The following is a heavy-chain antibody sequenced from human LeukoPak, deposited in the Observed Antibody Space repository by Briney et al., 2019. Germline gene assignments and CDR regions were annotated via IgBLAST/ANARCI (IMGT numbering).Heavy chain of an antibody. CDR2: ISGSGGST. D-gene: IGHD3-22*01. CDR3: AKTEDSSGYYFGANVFDI. J-gene: IGHJ3*02. Sequence: SGGSLRLSCAASGFTFSSYGMHWVRQAPGKGLEWVSAISGSGGSTYYADSVKGRFTISRDNSKNTLYLQMNSLRAEDTAVYYCAKTEDSSGYYFGANVFDIWGQGTMVTVSS. V-gene: IGHV3-23*01. CDR1: GFTFSSYG.